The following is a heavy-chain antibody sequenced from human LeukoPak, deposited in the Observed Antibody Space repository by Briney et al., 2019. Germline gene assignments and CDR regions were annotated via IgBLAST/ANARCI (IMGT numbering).Heavy chain of an antibody. CDR2: INSDGSWT. CDR3: VSFYETY. J-gene: IGHJ4*02. Sequence: GGSLRLSCAASGNYWKHWVRQAPGKGLVWVSHINSDGSWTSYADSVKGRFTISKDNAKNTVYLQMNSLRAEDTAIYYCVSFYETYWGRGTLVTVSS. V-gene: IGHV3-74*01. D-gene: IGHD2/OR15-2a*01. CDR1: GNYW.